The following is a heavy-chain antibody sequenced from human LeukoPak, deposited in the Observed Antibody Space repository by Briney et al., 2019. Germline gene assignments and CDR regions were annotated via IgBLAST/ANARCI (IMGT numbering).Heavy chain of an antibody. CDR1: GDRLTNNW. Sequence: GESLKISCKISGDRLTNNWIGWVRRVPGKGLEWMGLIYPGNSDTRYSPLFQGQVTLSVDRSISTAYLHWSGLKASDTAIYYCARFALTSSLDYWGQGTLVTVSS. CDR3: ARFALTSSLDY. CDR2: IYPGNSDT. V-gene: IGHV5-51*01. J-gene: IGHJ4*02. D-gene: IGHD6-13*01.